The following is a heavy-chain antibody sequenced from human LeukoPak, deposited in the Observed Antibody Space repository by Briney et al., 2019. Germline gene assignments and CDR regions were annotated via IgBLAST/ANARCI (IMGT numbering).Heavy chain of an antibody. CDR2: IYYTGST. CDR1: GGSFSGYY. CDR3: ARVKIMGGSYYLGFDP. V-gene: IGHV4-34*01. D-gene: IGHD1-26*01. J-gene: IGHJ5*02. Sequence: PSETLSLTCAVYGGSFSGYYWSGMRQPPATGLEGIGDIYYTGSTNYNPSLKSRINLSVATSKNQFSLKLSSVTAADTAVYYCARVKIMGGSYYLGFDPWGQGTLVTVSS.